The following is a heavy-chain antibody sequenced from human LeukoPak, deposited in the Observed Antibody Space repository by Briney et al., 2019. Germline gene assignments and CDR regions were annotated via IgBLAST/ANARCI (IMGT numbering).Heavy chain of an antibody. Sequence: SETLSLTCTVSGYSISSGYYWGWIRQPPGKGLEWIGSIYHSGSTYHSGSTYYNPSLKSRVTISVDTSKNQFSLKLSSVTAADTAVYYCASSGWYLSSFTWGQGTLVTVSS. J-gene: IGHJ5*02. CDR1: GYSISSGYY. CDR2: IYHSGST. CDR3: ASSGWYLSSFT. V-gene: IGHV4-38-2*02. D-gene: IGHD6-19*01.